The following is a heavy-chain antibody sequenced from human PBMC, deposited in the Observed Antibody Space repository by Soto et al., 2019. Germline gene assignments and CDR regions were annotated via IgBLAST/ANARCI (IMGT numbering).Heavy chain of an antibody. Sequence: ESGGGLVQSGGSLRLSCAASGFTFSNHVMNWVRQAPGRGLEWVSSINRDSNTFYADSVKGRFTISRDNAKDSLYLQMNSLRADDTAVYYCVNGDYYVGQGTLVTVSS. J-gene: IGHJ4*02. CDR3: VNGDYY. V-gene: IGHV3-48*01. D-gene: IGHD4-17*01. CDR2: INRDSNT. CDR1: GFTFSNHV.